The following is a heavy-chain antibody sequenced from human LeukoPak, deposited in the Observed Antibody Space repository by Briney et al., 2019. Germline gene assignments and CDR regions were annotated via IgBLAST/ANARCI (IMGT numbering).Heavy chain of an antibody. D-gene: IGHD1-26*01. V-gene: IGHV3-21*01. CDR3: ASRTNSESFGGAFDI. CDR2: ISSSSSYI. CDR1: GFTFSSYS. J-gene: IGHJ3*02. Sequence: PGGSLRLSCAASGFTFSSYSMNWVRQAPGKGLEWVSSISSSSSYIYYADSVKGRFTISRDNAKNSLYLQMNSLRAEDTAVYYCASRTNSESFGGAFDIWGQGTMVTVSS.